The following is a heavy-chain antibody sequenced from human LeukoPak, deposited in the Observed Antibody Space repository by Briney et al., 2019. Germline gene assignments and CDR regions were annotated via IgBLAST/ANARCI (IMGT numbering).Heavy chain of an antibody. D-gene: IGHD3-22*01. J-gene: IGHJ4*02. CDR2: INPSGGST. V-gene: IGHV1-46*03. CDR3: ARGPSNYYDSSGFWHFDC. CDR1: EYSFTSFY. Sequence: VASVKVSCKAFEYSFTSFYIHWVRQAPGQGLEWMGIINPSGGSTSYAQKFQGRVTMTRDTSTSTVYMDLISLRSEDTAVYYCARGPSNYYDSSGFWHFDCWGQGTLVTVSS.